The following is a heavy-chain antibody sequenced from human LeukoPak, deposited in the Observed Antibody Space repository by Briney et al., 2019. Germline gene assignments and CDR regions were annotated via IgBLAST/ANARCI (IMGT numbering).Heavy chain of an antibody. CDR1: GFTFSSYG. V-gene: IGHV3-30*18. CDR3: AKDRTVGASYWYFDL. D-gene: IGHD1-26*01. Sequence: GGSLRLSCAASGFTFSSYGMHWVRQAPGKGLEWVAVISSDGGNKYYADSVKGRFTISRDNSKNTLFLHMNTLRAEDTAIYYCAKDRTVGASYWYFDLWGRGTLVTVSS. J-gene: IGHJ2*01. CDR2: ISSDGGNK.